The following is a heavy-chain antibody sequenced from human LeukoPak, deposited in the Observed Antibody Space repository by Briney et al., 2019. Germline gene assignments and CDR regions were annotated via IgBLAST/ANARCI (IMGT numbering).Heavy chain of an antibody. CDR2: IYYSGST. CDR1: GGSISSSSYY. V-gene: IGHV4-39*07. Sequence: PSETLSLTCTVSGGSISSSSYYWGWIRQPPGKGLEWIGSIYYSGSTYYNPSLKSRVTISVDTSKNQFSLKLSSVTAADTAVYYCAGGTVTTVFDYWGQGTLVTVSS. CDR3: AGGTVTTVFDY. D-gene: IGHD4-11*01. J-gene: IGHJ4*02.